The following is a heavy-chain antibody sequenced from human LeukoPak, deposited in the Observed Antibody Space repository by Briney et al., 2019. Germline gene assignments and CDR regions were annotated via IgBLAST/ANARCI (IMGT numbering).Heavy chain of an antibody. V-gene: IGHV3-48*01. CDR3: ARGSIFGVVSFIDY. Sequence: PGGSLRLSCAASGFTFSSYSMNWVRQAPGKGLEWVSYISSSSSTTYYADSVKGRFTISRDNAKNSLYLQMNSLRAEDTAVYYCARGSIFGVVSFIDYWGQGTLVTVSS. J-gene: IGHJ4*02. D-gene: IGHD3-3*01. CDR1: GFTFSSYS. CDR2: ISSSSSTT.